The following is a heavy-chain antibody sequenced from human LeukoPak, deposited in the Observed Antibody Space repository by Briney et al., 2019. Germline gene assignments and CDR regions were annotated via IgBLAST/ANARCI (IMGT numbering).Heavy chain of an antibody. CDR1: GFTFSSYA. J-gene: IGHJ4*02. D-gene: IGHD5-24*01. Sequence: GGSLRLSCAASGFTFSSYAMHWVRQAPGKGLEWVAFIRYDGSNKYYADSVKGRFTISRDNSKNTLYLRMNSLRTEDTAVYYCRDPFDYWGQGTLVTVSS. CDR3: RDPFDY. V-gene: IGHV3-30*02. CDR2: IRYDGSNK.